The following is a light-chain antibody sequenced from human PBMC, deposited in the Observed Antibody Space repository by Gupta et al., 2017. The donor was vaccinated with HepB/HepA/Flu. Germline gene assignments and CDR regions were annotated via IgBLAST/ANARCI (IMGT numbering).Light chain of an antibody. CDR2: AVN. Sequence: QSALTQPASVSGSPGQSITISCTGTTSDVGGYDYVSWYQQHPGKAPKLMIYAVNNRPSGVSNRFSGSKSGNSASLTISGLQAEDEADYYCSSYTTSSTLFGGETKLTVL. V-gene: IGLV2-14*03. CDR1: TSDVGGYDY. CDR3: SSYTTSSTL. J-gene: IGLJ2*01.